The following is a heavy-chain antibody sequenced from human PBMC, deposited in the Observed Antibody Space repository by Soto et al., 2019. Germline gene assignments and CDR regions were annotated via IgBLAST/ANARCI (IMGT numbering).Heavy chain of an antibody. D-gene: IGHD2-15*01. CDR1: GFSLSTSGVG. J-gene: IGHJ2*01. Sequence: QITLKESGPTLVKPTQTLTLTCTFSGFSLSTSGVGVGWIRQPPGKALEWLALIYWDDDKRYSPSLKSRLTITKDTSKNQVVLTMTNMDPVDTATYYCAHRGSWGVRGYWYFDLWGRGTLVTVSS. CDR2: IYWDDDK. CDR3: AHRGSWGVRGYWYFDL. V-gene: IGHV2-5*02.